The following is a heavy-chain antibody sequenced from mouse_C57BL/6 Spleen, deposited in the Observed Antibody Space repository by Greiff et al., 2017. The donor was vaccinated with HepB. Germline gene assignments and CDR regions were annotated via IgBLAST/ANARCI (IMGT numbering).Heavy chain of an antibody. CDR1: GFNIKDDY. D-gene: IGHD1-1*01. J-gene: IGHJ3*01. V-gene: IGHV14-4*01. CDR3: TPCYTH. Sequence: VQLQQSGAELVRPGASVKLSCTASGFNIKDDYMHWVKPRPEQVLAWIGWIDPENVDTEYASKFKDKATITADTSSNTAYRRLISLTSADTAVYYCTPCYTHWGQGTLVTVSA. CDR2: IDPENVDT.